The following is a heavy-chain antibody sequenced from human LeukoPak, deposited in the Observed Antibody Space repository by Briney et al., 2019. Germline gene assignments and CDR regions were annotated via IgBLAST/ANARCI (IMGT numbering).Heavy chain of an antibody. CDR2: INPNSGGT. Sequence: ASVKVSCKASGYTFNGYYKHWVRQAPGQGLEWMGWINPNSGGTNYAQKFQGRVTMTWDTSISTAYIELSRLRSDDTAVYYCAREYILTAYYGDYWGQGTLVTVSS. V-gene: IGHV1-2*02. CDR1: GYTFNGYY. CDR3: AREYILTAYYGDY. D-gene: IGHD3-9*01. J-gene: IGHJ4*02.